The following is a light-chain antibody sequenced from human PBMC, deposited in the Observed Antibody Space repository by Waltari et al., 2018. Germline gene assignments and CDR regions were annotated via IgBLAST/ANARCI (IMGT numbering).Light chain of an antibody. V-gene: IGLV8-61*01. CDR3: VVYMGSGHWV. CDR2: STN. CDR1: SDSVPTSYY. Sequence: QNVVTQQPSFSVSPGGTVTRTCGLSSDSVPTSYYPSWYQQTPGQAPRRLIYSTNTRSSGVPDRFSGSILGNKAALTITGAQADDECDYYCVVYMGSGHWVFGGGTKLTVL. J-gene: IGLJ3*02.